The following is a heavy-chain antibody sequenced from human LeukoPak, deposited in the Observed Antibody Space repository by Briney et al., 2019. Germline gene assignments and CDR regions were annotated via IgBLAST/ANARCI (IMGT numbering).Heavy chain of an antibody. J-gene: IGHJ4*02. CDR2: ISDSGGST. CDR1: GFTFSSYA. CDR3: AKDGGYYGNSGYSYFDY. Sequence: GGSLRLSCAASGFTFSSYALSWVRQAPGKGLEWVSSISDSGGSTYYADSVKGRFTISRDNSKNTLYLQMNSLRAEDTAVYYCAKDGGYYGNSGYSYFDYWGQGTLVTVSS. D-gene: IGHD3-22*01. V-gene: IGHV3-23*01.